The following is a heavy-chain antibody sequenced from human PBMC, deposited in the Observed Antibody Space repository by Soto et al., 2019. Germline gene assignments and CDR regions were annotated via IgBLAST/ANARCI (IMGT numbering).Heavy chain of an antibody. CDR3: AGQCSSSSVEF. CDR2: ISSGAISI. D-gene: IGHD6-6*01. CDR1: GFTFSDYY. Sequence: QVQLVESGGGLVKPGGSLRLSCAASGFTFSDYYMNWIRQAPGKGLEWVSCISSGAISIYYAYSVKGRFTISRDNAKNSLYLQMNSLRAEDPAVYYCAGQCSSSSVEFWGQGTLVTVSS. V-gene: IGHV3-11*01. J-gene: IGHJ4*02.